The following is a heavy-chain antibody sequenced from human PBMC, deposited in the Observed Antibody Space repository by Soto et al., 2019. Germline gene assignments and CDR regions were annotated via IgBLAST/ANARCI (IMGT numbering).Heavy chain of an antibody. J-gene: IGHJ4*02. D-gene: IGHD6-13*01. Sequence: SETLSLTCTVSGASISSYYWSWIRQPPGKGLEWIGYIYYSGSTNYNPSLKSRVTISVDKSKNQFSLKLSSVTAADTAVYYCARDVDIAAAGLFDYWGQGTLVTVSS. V-gene: IGHV4-59*12. CDR3: ARDVDIAAAGLFDY. CDR1: GASISSYY. CDR2: IYYSGST.